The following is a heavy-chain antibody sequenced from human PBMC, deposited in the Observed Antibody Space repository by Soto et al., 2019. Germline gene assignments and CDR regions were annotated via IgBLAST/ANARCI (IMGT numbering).Heavy chain of an antibody. CDR3: ARALWFGESFDY. CDR1: GGSIISYY. CDR2: IYYSGST. D-gene: IGHD3-10*01. V-gene: IGHV4-59*01. J-gene: IGHJ4*02. Sequence: SETLSLTCTVSGGSIISYYWSWIRQPPGKGLEWIGYIYYSGSTNYNPSLKSRVTISVDTSKNQFSLKLSSVTAADTAVYYCARALWFGESFDYWGQGTLVTVS.